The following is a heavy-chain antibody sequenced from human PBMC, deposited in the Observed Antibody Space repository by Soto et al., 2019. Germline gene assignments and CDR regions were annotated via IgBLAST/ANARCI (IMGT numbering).Heavy chain of an antibody. CDR3: ARDREPDGIWTFDS. CDR2: YCTGWT. D-gene: IGHD3-9*01. Sequence: GGSLRLSCAASGFTLAKYTMGWVRQAPGKGLEWVAESYCTGWTEYADSVKGRFSISRDNSKNMLFLQMNSLRVEDTALYYCARDREPDGIWTFDSWGQGTLVTVSS. CDR1: GFTLAKYT. J-gene: IGHJ4*02. V-gene: IGHV3-23*01.